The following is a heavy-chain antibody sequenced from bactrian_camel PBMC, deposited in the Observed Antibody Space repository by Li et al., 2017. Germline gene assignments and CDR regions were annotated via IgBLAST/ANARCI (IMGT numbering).Heavy chain of an antibody. D-gene: IGHD3*01. J-gene: IGHJ4*01. V-gene: IGHV3S53*01. CDR2: IGSDENR. CDR3: TAGYGTICYLSELSREGY. CDR1: GYIYRRAC. Sequence: HVQLVESGGGSVQAGGSQRLSCAASGYIYRRACMGWNRQAPGKKRAGVAVIGSDENRFYADSVQGRLTICKVSDRNTLYLQMNNLKPEDTAWYYCTAGYGTICYLSELSREGYWGQGTQVTVS.